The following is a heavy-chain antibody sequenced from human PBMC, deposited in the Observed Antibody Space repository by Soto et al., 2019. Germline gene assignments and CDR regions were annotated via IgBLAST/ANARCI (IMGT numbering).Heavy chain of an antibody. CDR3: ASNDGSYDY. V-gene: IGHV4-59*01. D-gene: IGHD1-26*01. CDR1: GGSISSYY. CDR2: IYYSGST. J-gene: IGHJ4*02. Sequence: QVQLQESGPGLVKASETLSLTCTVSGGSISSYYWSWIRQPPGKGLEWIGYIYYSGSTNYNPSLKSRVTISVDTSKNQFSLKLSSVTAADTAVYYCASNDGSYDYWGQGTLVTVSS.